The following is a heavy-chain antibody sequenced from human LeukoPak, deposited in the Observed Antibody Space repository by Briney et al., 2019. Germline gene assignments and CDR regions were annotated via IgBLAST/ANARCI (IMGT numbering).Heavy chain of an antibody. CDR3: AREVRGGATNYFDY. J-gene: IGHJ4*02. D-gene: IGHD1-26*01. CDR2: IYSADSA. V-gene: IGHV3-53*01. Sequence: QSGGSLRLSCAASGFTVSRNYMSWVRQAPGKGLEWVSVIYSADSAYYADSVRGRFTISRDNSKNTLYLQMNSLRADDTAVYYCAREVRGGATNYFDYWGQGTLVTVSS. CDR1: GFTVSRNY.